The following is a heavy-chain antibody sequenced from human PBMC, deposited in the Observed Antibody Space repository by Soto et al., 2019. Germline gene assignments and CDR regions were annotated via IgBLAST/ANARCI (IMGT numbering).Heavy chain of an antibody. V-gene: IGHV3-23*01. D-gene: IGHD1-1*01. CDR3: AKFFVALGFNLDH. CDR2: INGSGGGP. CDR1: GFPFSSYA. Sequence: PRGSLRLSCPGSGFPFSSYAMGWVRQATGKGLEWVSSINGSGGGPYYSASVGGRFTISRGNSKNTLYXQMNNGRAHDTSLYYSAKFFVALGFNLDHWGQGAVVTVAS. J-gene: IGHJ1*01.